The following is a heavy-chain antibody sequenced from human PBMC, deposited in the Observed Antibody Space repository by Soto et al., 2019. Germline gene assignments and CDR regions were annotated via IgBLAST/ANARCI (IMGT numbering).Heavy chain of an antibody. CDR2: IIPILGIA. J-gene: IGHJ4*02. V-gene: IGHV1-69*02. CDR3: ARGSGDDFWSGYYFDY. Sequence: SVKVSCKASGGTFSSYTISWVRQAPGQGLEWMGRIIPILGIANYAQKFQGRVTITADKSTSTAYMELSSLRSEDTAVYYCARGSGDDFWSGYYFDYWGQGTLVTVSS. D-gene: IGHD3-3*01. CDR1: GGTFSSYT.